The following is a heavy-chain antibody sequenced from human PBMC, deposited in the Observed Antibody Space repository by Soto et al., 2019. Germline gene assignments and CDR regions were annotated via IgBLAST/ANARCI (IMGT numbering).Heavy chain of an antibody. J-gene: IGHJ4*02. CDR1: GGSISSGGYS. V-gene: IGHV4-30-2*01. CDR3: ASSHAGAHITAAVH. CDR2: IYHSGST. Sequence: QLQLQESGSGLVKPSQTLSLTCAVSGGSISSGGYSWNWIRQPPGKGLEWIGYIYHSGSTYYNPSLNSRGTISLDRSKNQFSLKLSSVNAADTAVYYCASSHAGAHITAAVHWGQGTLVTVSS. D-gene: IGHD6-13*01.